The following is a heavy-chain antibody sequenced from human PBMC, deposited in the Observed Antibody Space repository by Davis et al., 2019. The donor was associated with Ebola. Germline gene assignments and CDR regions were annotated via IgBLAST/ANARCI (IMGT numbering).Heavy chain of an antibody. D-gene: IGHD1-26*01. CDR3: ARRVGARSGFDY. CDR2: MNPNSGNT. Sequence: AASVKVSCKASGYTFTSYDINWVRQATGQGLEWMGWMNPNSGNTGYAQKFQGRVTMTRDKSTSTVYMELSSLRSEDTAVYYCARRVGARSGFDYWGQGSLVTVSS. J-gene: IGHJ4*02. CDR1: GYTFTSYD. V-gene: IGHV1-8*01.